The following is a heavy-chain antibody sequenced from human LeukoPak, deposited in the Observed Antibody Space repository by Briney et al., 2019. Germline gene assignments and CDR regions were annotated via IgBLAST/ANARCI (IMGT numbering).Heavy chain of an antibody. D-gene: IGHD3-3*01. V-gene: IGHV1-2*02. Sequence: ASVKVSCKASGYTFTGYYLHWVRQAPGQGLDWMGWVNPNSGDTYYAQKFHGRVTVARDTSITTAYMELSSLRSDDTAAYYCARTILWSAYSPHDYWGQGTLVTVSS. CDR2: VNPNSGDT. J-gene: IGHJ4*02. CDR3: ARTILWSAYSPHDY. CDR1: GYTFTGYY.